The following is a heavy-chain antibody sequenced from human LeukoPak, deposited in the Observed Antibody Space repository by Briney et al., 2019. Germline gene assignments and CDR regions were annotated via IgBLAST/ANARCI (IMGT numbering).Heavy chain of an antibody. CDR3: ARGRMLYYYDSSGYPFDY. Sequence: PGGSLRLSCAASGFIFSDYYMSWIRQAPGKELEWVSYISSSDNTIYYADSVKGRFTISRDNAKNSLYLQTNSLRAEDTAVYYCARGRMLYYYDSSGYPFDYWGQGSLVTVSS. CDR2: ISSSDNTI. J-gene: IGHJ4*02. V-gene: IGHV3-11*04. D-gene: IGHD3-22*01. CDR1: GFIFSDYY.